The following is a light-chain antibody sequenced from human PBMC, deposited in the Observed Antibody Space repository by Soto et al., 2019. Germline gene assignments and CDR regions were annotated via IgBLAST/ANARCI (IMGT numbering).Light chain of an antibody. V-gene: IGLV2-14*01. CDR1: SSDVGGCNY. Sequence: QSVLTQPASVSGSLGQSITISCTGTSSDVGGCNYVSWYQQHPGKAPKLMIYEVSNRPSGVSNRFSGSKSDNTASLTISGRQAEDEADYYFSSYTSSSTRVFGTGTKVTVL. CDR2: EVS. J-gene: IGLJ1*01. CDR3: SSYTSSSTRV.